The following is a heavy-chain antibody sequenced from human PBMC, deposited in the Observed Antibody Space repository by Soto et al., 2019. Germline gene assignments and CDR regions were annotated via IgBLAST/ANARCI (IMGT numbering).Heavy chain of an antibody. CDR3: AKDKALRSIDQSFDY. CDR2: ITGSGGRT. Sequence: PGGSLRLSCAASGFTFSNYDISWVRQAPGKGLKWVSTITGSGGRTYYADSVKGRFTISKDNSKNTLYLQMNSLRAEDSAVYYCAKDKALRSIDQSFDYWGQGTLVTVSS. CDR1: GFTFSNYD. V-gene: IGHV3-23*01. D-gene: IGHD1-26*01. J-gene: IGHJ4*02.